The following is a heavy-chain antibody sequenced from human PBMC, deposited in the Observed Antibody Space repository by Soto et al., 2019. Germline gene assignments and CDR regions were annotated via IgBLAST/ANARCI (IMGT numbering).Heavy chain of an antibody. V-gene: IGHV3-74*01. CDR2: IHGDGTYT. CDR3: ARALDSLLPTAF. D-gene: IGHD2-21*02. J-gene: IGHJ4*02. Sequence: EVQLVESGGGLVQPGGSLRLSCAASGFTFSNYWMYWVRQGPGKGLAWVSRIHGDGTYTSSADSVKGRFAIYRDNDKNNLYLKINSLRPEDPAVYYCARALDSLLPTAFWGQGPLVTVSS. CDR1: GFTFSNYW.